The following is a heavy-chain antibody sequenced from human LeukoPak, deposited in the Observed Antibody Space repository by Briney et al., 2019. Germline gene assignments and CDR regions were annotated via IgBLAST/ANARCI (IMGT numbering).Heavy chain of an antibody. Sequence: SETLSLTRTVSGGSISSYYWSWIRQPAGKGLEWIGRIYTSGSTNYNPSLKSRVTISVDTSKNQFSLKLSSVTAADTAVYYCSGGEWLVRIDYWGQGTLVTVSS. J-gene: IGHJ4*02. CDR1: GGSISSYY. V-gene: IGHV4-4*07. CDR2: IYTSGST. D-gene: IGHD6-19*01. CDR3: SGGEWLVRIDY.